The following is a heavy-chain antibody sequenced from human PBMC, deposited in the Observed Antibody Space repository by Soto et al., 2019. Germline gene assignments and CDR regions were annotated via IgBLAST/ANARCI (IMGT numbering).Heavy chain of an antibody. Sequence: QVQLVQSGAEVKKPGSSVKVSCKASGGTFSRYAISWVRQAPGHGLEWMGVIIPIFGTANYAQKFQGRVTITADKPTSTAYMELSSLRSEDTAVYYCASDFGRGIALRYLDWAVCYDAFDIWGQGTIVTVSS. V-gene: IGHV1-69*06. D-gene: IGHD3-9*01. J-gene: IGHJ3*02. CDR2: IIPIFGTA. CDR3: ASDFGRGIALRYLDWAVCYDAFDI. CDR1: GGTFSRYA.